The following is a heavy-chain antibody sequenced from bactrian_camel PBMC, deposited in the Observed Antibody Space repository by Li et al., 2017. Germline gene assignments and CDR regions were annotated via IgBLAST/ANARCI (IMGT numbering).Heavy chain of an antibody. CDR1: ESTYDRGYC. J-gene: IGHJ4*01. D-gene: IGHD4*01. V-gene: IGHV3S55*01. CDR2: IYAAIRPDDVRS. Sequence: QVQLVESGGGSVQDGGSLSLSCAASESTYDRGYCMAWFRQVPGKEREGVAAIYAAIRPDDVRSYYADSVGGRFTISKDNAKNTLYLQMNNLKPEDTAMYYCAADRLLAPLRPAYAYWGQGTQVTVS. CDR3: AADRLLAPLRPAYAY.